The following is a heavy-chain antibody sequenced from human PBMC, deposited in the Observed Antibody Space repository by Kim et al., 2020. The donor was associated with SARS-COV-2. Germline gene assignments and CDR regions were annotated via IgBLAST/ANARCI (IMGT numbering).Heavy chain of an antibody. CDR3: ARGPAVAGMYFDY. J-gene: IGHJ4*02. Sequence: GGSLRLCCAASGFTVSSNYMSWVRQAPGKGLEWVSVIYRGGSTYYADSVKGRFTISRDNSKNTLYLQMNSLRAEDTAVYYCARGPAVAGMYFDYWGQGTL. CDR1: GFTVSSNY. CDR2: IYRGGST. V-gene: IGHV3-53*01. D-gene: IGHD6-19*01.